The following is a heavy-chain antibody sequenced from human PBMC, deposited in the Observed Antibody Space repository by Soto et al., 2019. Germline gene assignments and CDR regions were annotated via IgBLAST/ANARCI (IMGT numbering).Heavy chain of an antibody. Sequence: GGSLILSCAASGFTFSDYYMSWIRQAPGKGLEWLSYISGSSDNTNYADSVKGRFTISRDNAKKSLYLEMNSLRAEDTAVYYCATITMMTWGQGTLVTVSS. CDR1: GFTFSDYY. CDR3: ATITMMT. V-gene: IGHV3-11*06. J-gene: IGHJ5*02. D-gene: IGHD3-22*01. CDR2: ISGSSDNT.